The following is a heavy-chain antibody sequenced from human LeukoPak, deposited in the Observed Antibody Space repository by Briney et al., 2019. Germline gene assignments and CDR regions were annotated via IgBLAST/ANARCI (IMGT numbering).Heavy chain of an antibody. J-gene: IGHJ4*01. D-gene: IGHD2-2*01. CDR3: ARQDCSSASCYYNY. CDR1: GGSFSGYY. Sequence: SETLSLTCAVYGGSFSGYYWSWIRQPPGKGLEWIGEINHSGSTNYNPSLKSRVTISVDTSKNQFSLKLSSVTAADTAVYYCARQDCSSASCYYNYWGQGTLVTVSS. CDR2: INHSGST. V-gene: IGHV4-34*01.